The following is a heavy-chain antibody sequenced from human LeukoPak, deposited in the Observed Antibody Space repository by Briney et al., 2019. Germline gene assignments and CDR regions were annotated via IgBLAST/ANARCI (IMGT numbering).Heavy chain of an antibody. Sequence: GGSLQISCHASGYXFTNYWICWVRQMPGKGLEWMGIIYPRDSDTRYSPSFQGQVTISADKSISTAYLQWRSLKASDTAMYYCARLPQGVVVVTAAPGSWFDPWGQGIPVTVSS. CDR3: ARLPQGVVVVTAAPGSWFDP. CDR2: IYPRDSDT. CDR1: GYXFTNYW. J-gene: IGHJ5*02. D-gene: IGHD2-15*01. V-gene: IGHV5-51*01.